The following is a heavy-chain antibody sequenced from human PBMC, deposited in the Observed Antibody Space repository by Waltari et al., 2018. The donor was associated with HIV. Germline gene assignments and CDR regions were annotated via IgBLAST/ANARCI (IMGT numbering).Heavy chain of an antibody. CDR3: VRDGFWSFDF. J-gene: IGHJ4*02. V-gene: IGHV3-7*04. D-gene: IGHD2-2*03. CDR1: EFPLSSHW. Sequence: EVQLVESGGGLVQPGGSLRLSCAASEFPLSSHWMMWVGQAPGKGLEYVANINKDESEKYYVDSVKGRFTISRDNAKNSLYLQMNSLRAEDTAVYFCVRDGFWSFDFWGQGTQVTVSS. CDR2: INKDESEK.